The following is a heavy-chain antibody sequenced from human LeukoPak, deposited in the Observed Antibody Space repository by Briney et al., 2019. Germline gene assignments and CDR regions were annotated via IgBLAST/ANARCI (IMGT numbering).Heavy chain of an antibody. J-gene: IGHJ5*02. CDR2: IYYSGST. V-gene: IGHV4-59*01. CDR1: GGSISSYY. Sequence: SETLSLTCTVSGGSISSYYWSWIRQPPGKGLEWIGYIYYSGSTNYNPSLKSRVTISVDTSKNQFSLKLSSVTAADTAVYYYARASTYYDFWSGYYPPNWFDPWGQGTLVTVSS. CDR3: ARASTYYDFWSGYYPPNWFDP. D-gene: IGHD3-3*01.